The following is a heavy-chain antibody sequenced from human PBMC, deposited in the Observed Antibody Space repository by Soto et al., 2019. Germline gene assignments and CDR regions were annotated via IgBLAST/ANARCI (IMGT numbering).Heavy chain of an antibody. CDR3: ARSLGATMRDY. CDR1: VGTFSSYT. Sequence: QVQLVQSGAEVKKPGSSVKVSCKASVGTFSSYTISWVRQAPGQGLEWMGRIIPILGIANYAQKFQGRVTITADKSTSTAYMELSRLRSEDTAVYYCARSLGATMRDYWGQGTLVTVSS. CDR2: IIPILGIA. J-gene: IGHJ4*02. V-gene: IGHV1-69*02. D-gene: IGHD1-26*01.